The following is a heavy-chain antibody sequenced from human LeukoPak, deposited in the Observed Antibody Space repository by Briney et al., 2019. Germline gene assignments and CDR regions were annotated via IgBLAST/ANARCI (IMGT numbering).Heavy chain of an antibody. CDR2: ISAYNGNT. CDR1: GYTFTSYG. D-gene: IGHD3-22*01. Sequence: ASVTVSCKASGYTFTSYGISWVRQAPGQGLEWMGWISAYNGNTNYAQKLQGRVTMTTDTSTSTAYMELRSLRSDDTAVYYCARYLGYYYDSRGYSWFDPWGQGTLVTVSS. V-gene: IGHV1-18*01. J-gene: IGHJ5*02. CDR3: ARYLGYYYDSRGYSWFDP.